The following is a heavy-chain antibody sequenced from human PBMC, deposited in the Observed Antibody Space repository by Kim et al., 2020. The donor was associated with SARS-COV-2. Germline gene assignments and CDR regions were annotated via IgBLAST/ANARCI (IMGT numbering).Heavy chain of an antibody. Sequence: ATPGKGRFTIPRDNAKKTLYRQMNSLRAEDTAVYYCARGHLGELSSNDYWGQGTLVTVSS. J-gene: IGHJ4*02. CDR3: ARGHLGELSSNDY. D-gene: IGHD3-16*02. V-gene: IGHV3-74*01.